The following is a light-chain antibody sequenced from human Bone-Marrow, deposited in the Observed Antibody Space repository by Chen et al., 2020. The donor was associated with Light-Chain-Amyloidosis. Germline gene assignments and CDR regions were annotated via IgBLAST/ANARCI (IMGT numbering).Light chain of an antibody. J-gene: IGLJ2*01. Sequence: SYELTQPPSVSVSPGQTARITCSGDDLPTKYAYWYQQKPGQAPVLVIHRETERPSGISERFSGSSSGTTATLTISGVQVEDEADYHCQSADSSGTYEVIFGGGTKLTVL. V-gene: IGLV3-25*03. CDR2: RET. CDR3: QSADSSGTYEVI. CDR1: DLPTKY.